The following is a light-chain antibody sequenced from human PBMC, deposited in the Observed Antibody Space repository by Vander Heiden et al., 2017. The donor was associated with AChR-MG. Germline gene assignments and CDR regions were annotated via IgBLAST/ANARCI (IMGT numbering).Light chain of an antibody. CDR1: SSNIGTSY. CDR3: AAWDDSLSGVV. J-gene: IGLJ3*02. CDR2: RNN. V-gene: IGLV1-47*01. Sequence: QSVLTQPPSASATPGQRVTISCSGSSSNIGTSYVYWYQQFPGTAPKLLSYRNNQRPSGVPDRFSGSKSGTSASLAISGLRAEDEADYYCAAWDDSLSGVVFGGGTKLTVL.